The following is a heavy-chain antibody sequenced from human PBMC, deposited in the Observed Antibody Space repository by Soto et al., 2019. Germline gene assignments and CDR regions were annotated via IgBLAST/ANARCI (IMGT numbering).Heavy chain of an antibody. Sequence: XGCLGLSCAASGFTFSSYSMNGVRQAPGKGLEWVSSISSSSSYIYYADSVKGRFTIPRDNAKNSLYLQMNSLRAEDTAVYYCARDGVVAVPADNWFDPWAQRTLVTVSS. J-gene: IGHJ5*02. V-gene: IGHV3-21*01. CDR3: ARDGVVAVPADNWFDP. CDR1: GFTFSSYS. D-gene: IGHD2-2*01. CDR2: ISSSSSYI.